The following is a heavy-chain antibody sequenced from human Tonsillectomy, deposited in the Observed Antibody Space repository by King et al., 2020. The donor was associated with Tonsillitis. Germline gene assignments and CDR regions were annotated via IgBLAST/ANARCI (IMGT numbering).Heavy chain of an antibody. J-gene: IGHJ6*02. CDR3: ARVYCGGDCYAPYYYYYGMDV. Sequence: VQLVESGGGLVQPGGSLRLSCAASGFTFSSYWMHWVRQAPGKGLVWVSRINSDGSSTSYVDSVKGRFTISRDNAKSTLYLQMNSLRAEDTAVYYCARVYCGGDCYAPYYYYYGMDVWGQGTTVTVSS. CDR2: INSDGSST. CDR1: GFTFSSYW. D-gene: IGHD2-21*02. V-gene: IGHV3-74*01.